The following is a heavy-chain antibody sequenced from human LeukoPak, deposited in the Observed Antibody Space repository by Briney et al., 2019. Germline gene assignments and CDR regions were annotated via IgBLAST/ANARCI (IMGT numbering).Heavy chain of an antibody. Sequence: PGGSLRLSCAASGFTFSSYAMHWVRQAPGKGLEWVAVISYDGSNKYYADSVKGRFTISRDNSKNTLYLQMNSLRAEDTAVYYCARGVGGGSSWYVWGYFDYWGQGTLVTVSS. J-gene: IGHJ4*02. CDR1: GFTFSSYA. CDR2: ISYDGSNK. D-gene: IGHD6-13*01. CDR3: ARGVGGGSSWYVWGYFDY. V-gene: IGHV3-30-3*01.